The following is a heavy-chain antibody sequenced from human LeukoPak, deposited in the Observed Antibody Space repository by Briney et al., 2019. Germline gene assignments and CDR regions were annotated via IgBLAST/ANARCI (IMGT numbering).Heavy chain of an antibody. CDR3: AKAGAVVVVAAKYFDY. Sequence: GGSLRLSCAASGFTVSSNYMSWVRQAPGKGLEWVSVIYSGGSTYYADSVKGRFTISRDNSKNTLYLQMNSLRAEDTAVYYCAKAGAVVVVAAKYFDYWGQGTLVTVSS. D-gene: IGHD2-15*01. J-gene: IGHJ4*02. CDR1: GFTVSSNY. CDR2: IYSGGST. V-gene: IGHV3-66*01.